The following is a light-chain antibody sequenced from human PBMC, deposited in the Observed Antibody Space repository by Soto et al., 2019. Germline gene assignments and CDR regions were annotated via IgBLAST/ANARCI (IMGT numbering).Light chain of an antibody. CDR3: QHYGSSLWT. J-gene: IGKJ1*01. CDR2: GAS. CDR1: QSVSID. Sequence: EIVMTQSPATLSVSPGERATLSCRASQSVSIDLAWYQQTPGQAPRLLIYGASTRATGIPVRFSGSGSGTDFTLTISRLEPEDFAVYYCQHYGSSLWTFGQGTKVDI. V-gene: IGKV3-15*01.